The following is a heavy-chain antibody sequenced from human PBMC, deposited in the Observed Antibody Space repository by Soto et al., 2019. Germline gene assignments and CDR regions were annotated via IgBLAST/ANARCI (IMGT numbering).Heavy chain of an antibody. CDR1: GFSFDEYA. J-gene: IGHJ6*03. CDR3: AKGFCSSAKCYTYSYMDV. CDR2: VSWNSGTV. V-gene: IGHV3-9*01. Sequence: EVQLVESGGTLVQPGRSLRLSCAASGFSFDEYAMHWVRQVPGKGLEWVSGVSWNSGTVGYGDSVKGRFTISRDNDKNSLYLQMNSVRAEDTAMYYCAKGFCSSAKCYTYSYMDVWGKGTAVTVSS. D-gene: IGHD2-2*01.